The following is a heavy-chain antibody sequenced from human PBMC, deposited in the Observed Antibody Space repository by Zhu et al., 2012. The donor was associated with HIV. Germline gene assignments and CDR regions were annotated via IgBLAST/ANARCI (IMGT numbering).Heavy chain of an antibody. V-gene: IGHV4-4*09. J-gene: IGHJ4*02. CDR3: ARGKDYSDSSGSYCHFDY. Sequence: QVQLQESGPGLVKPSETLSLTCIVSGGSISTYYWSWIRQPPGKGLEWIGYFYISGSTNYSPSLKSRVLISVDTSKNQFSLKLRSVTAADTAVYYCARGKDYSDSSGSYCHFDYWGQGSWSPSPQ. D-gene: IGHD3-22*01. CDR1: GGSISTYY. CDR2: FYISGST.